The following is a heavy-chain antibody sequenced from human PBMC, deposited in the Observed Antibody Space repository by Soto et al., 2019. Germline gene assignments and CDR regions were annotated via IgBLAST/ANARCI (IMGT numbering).Heavy chain of an antibody. V-gene: IGHV5-51*01. Sequence: GSSLTISCQGSGYSFISYWIGWVRQMPGKGLEWMGIIYPCDSDTRYSPSFQGQVTISADKSISTAYLQWSSLRASDTAMYYCAIYYYDSSGYFHSAIDIRGQGTIGTV. D-gene: IGHD3-22*01. CDR1: GYSFISYW. CDR2: IYPCDSDT. CDR3: AIYYYDSSGYFHSAIDI. J-gene: IGHJ3*02.